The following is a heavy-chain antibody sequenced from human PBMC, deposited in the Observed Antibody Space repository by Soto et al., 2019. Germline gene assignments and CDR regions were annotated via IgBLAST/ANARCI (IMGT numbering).Heavy chain of an antibody. CDR2: ISAYNGNT. Sequence: GASVKVSCKASGYTFTSYGISWVRQAPGQGLEWMGRISAYNGNTNYAQKLQGRVTMTTDTSTSTAYMELRSLRSDDTAVYYCARFVMFYDSSGFNNWFDPWGQGTLVTVSS. CDR3: ARFVMFYDSSGFNNWFDP. CDR1: GYTFTSYG. D-gene: IGHD3-22*01. V-gene: IGHV1-18*01. J-gene: IGHJ5*02.